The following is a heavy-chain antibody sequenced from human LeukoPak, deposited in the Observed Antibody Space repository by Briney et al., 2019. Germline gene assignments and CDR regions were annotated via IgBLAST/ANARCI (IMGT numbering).Heavy chain of an antibody. J-gene: IGHJ5*02. CDR1: GGSISSYY. CDR3: ARGLTLFDP. V-gene: IGHV4-59*01. D-gene: IGHD1-20*01. CDR2: IFYSGST. Sequence: SETLSLTCTVSGGSISSYYWSWIRQPPRKGLDWIGNIFYSGSTNYNPSFKSRVTISVDTSKDQLSLKLRSVTAADTAVYYCARGLTLFDPWGQGTLVTVSS.